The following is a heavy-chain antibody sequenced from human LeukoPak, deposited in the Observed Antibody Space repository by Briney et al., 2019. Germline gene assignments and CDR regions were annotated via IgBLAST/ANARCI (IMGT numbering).Heavy chain of an antibody. D-gene: IGHD1-26*01. V-gene: IGHV1-46*01. Sequence: ASVKVSCKASGYTFTSYYMHWVRQAPGQGLEWVGIINPSGGSTSYAQKFQGRVTMTRDTSTSTVYMELSSLRSEDTAVYYCARDQAGVTTPIPWFDPWGQGTLVTVSS. J-gene: IGHJ5*02. CDR2: INPSGGST. CDR3: ARDQAGVTTPIPWFDP. CDR1: GYTFTSYY.